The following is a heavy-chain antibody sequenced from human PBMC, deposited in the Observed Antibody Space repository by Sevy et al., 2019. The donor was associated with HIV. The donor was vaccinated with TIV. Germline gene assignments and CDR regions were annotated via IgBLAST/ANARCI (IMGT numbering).Heavy chain of an antibody. Sequence: GGSLRLSCAASGFIFSSYEMNWVRQAPGKGLEWISYISNSGSALYYSDSVKGRFTISRDNAKNSPYLQMNSLRAEDTAVYYCARDLPPSATTVAHFDNWGQGTLVTVSS. CDR1: GFIFSSYE. J-gene: IGHJ4*02. CDR3: ARDLPPSATTVAHFDN. CDR2: ISNSGSAL. V-gene: IGHV3-48*03. D-gene: IGHD4-4*01.